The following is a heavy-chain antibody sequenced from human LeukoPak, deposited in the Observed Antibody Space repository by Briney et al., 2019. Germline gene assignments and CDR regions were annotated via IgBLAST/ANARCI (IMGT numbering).Heavy chain of an antibody. D-gene: IGHD3-3*01. V-gene: IGHV3-33*01. CDR3: ARPFGVVISDAFDI. CDR1: GFTFSSYV. Sequence: GGSLRLSCAASGFTFSSYVMHWVRQAPGKGLEWVAVIWYDGSNKYYADSVKGRFTISRDNSKNTLYLQMNSLRAEDTAVYYCARPFGVVISDAFDIWGQGTMVTVSS. J-gene: IGHJ3*02. CDR2: IWYDGSNK.